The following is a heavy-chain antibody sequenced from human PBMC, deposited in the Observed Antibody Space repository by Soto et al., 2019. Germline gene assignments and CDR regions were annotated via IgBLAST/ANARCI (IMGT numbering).Heavy chain of an antibody. D-gene: IGHD2-2*01. V-gene: IGHV1-69*13. J-gene: IGHJ4*02. CDR3: AREGRYCSSTSCYAGFNY. CDR1: GGTFSSYA. CDR2: IIPIFGTA. Sequence: ASVKVSCKASGGTFSSYAISWVRQAPGQGLEWMGGIIPIFGTANYAQKFQGRVTITADESTSTAYMELSSLRSEDTAVYYCAREGRYCSSTSCYAGFNYWGQGTLVTVSS.